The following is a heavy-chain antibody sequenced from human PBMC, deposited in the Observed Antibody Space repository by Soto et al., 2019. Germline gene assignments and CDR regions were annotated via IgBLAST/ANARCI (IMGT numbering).Heavy chain of an antibody. CDR2: ISGSGGST. V-gene: IGHV3-23*01. CDR3: AKVGTRLLRYFDPYYMDV. J-gene: IGHJ6*03. Sequence: GGSLRLSCAASGFTFSSYAMSWVRQAPGKGLEWVSAISGSGGSTYYADSVKGRFTISRDNSKNTLYLQMNSLRAEDTAVYYCAKVGTRLLRYFDPYYMDVWGKGTTVTVSS. CDR1: GFTFSSYA. D-gene: IGHD3-9*01.